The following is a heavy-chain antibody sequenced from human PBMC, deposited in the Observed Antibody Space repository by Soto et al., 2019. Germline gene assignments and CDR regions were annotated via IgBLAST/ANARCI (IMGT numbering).Heavy chain of an antibody. J-gene: IGHJ4*02. CDR3: ASPNPRRYYGSGRYFDY. Sequence: SETLSLTCAVYGGSFSGYYWSWIRQPPGKGLEWIGEINHSGSTNYNPSLKSRVTISVDTSKYQFSLKLSSVTAADTAVYYCASPNPRRYYGSGRYFDYWGQGTLVTVSS. CDR2: INHSGST. CDR1: GGSFSGYY. D-gene: IGHD3-10*01. V-gene: IGHV4-34*01.